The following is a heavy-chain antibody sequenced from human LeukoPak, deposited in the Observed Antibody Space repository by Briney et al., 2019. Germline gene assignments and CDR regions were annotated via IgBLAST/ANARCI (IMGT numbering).Heavy chain of an antibody. CDR2: INPNSGGT. CDR1: GYTFTGYY. D-gene: IGHD2-8*01. CDR3: ARAPRYCTNGVCYYGHFDY. J-gene: IGHJ4*02. V-gene: IGHV1-2*02. Sequence: ASVKVSCKASGYTFTGYYMHWVRQAPGQGLEWMGWINPNSGGTNYAQKFQGRVTITRNTSISTAYMELSSLRSEDTAVYYCARAPRYCTNGVCYYGHFDYWGQGTLVTVSS.